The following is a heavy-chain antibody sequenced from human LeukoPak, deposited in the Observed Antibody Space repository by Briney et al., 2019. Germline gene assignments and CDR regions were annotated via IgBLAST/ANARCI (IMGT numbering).Heavy chain of an antibody. J-gene: IGHJ4*02. CDR2: INWSGGST. CDR3: ARAPITSPFYFDY. D-gene: IGHD2-2*01. Sequence: TGGSLRLSCTASGFAFDEHGMSWVRQVPGKGLEWVSGINWSGGSTGYADPLRGRFTISRDNAKNSLYLQMDSLGAEDTALYYCARAPITSPFYFDYWGQGTLVTVSS. CDR1: GFAFDEHG. V-gene: IGHV3-20*04.